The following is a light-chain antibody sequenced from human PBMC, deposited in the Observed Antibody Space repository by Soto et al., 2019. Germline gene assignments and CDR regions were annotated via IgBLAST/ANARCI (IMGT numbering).Light chain of an antibody. CDR3: QHYDSVVK. CDR1: QSLTNNY. Sequence: EIVLTQSPGTLSLSPGERATLSCRASQSLTNNYFAWYHQKPGRALRLLIDGASTRATGIPDRFSGSGSGTDFTLTISRLEPEDVAVYSCQHYDSVVKLGQGTKADIK. J-gene: IGKJ1*01. CDR2: GAS. V-gene: IGKV3-20*01.